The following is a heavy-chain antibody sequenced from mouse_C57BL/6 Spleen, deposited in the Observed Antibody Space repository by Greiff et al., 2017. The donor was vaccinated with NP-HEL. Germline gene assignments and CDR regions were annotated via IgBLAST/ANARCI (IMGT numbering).Heavy chain of an antibody. Sequence: EVQLQQSGPELVKPGASVKIPCKASGYTFTDYNMDWVKQSHGKSLEWIGDINPNNGGTIYNQKFKGKATLTVDKSSSTAYMELRSLTSEDTAVYYCARRGGIYYYGSNWYFDVWGTGTTVTVSS. J-gene: IGHJ1*03. CDR2: INPNNGGT. D-gene: IGHD1-1*01. CDR1: GYTFTDYN. V-gene: IGHV1-18*01. CDR3: ARRGGIYYYGSNWYFDV.